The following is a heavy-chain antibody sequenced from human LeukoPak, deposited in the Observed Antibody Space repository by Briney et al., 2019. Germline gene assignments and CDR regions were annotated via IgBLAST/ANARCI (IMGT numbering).Heavy chain of an antibody. J-gene: IGHJ5*02. V-gene: IGHV4-30-2*01. CDR1: GGSISSGGYS. D-gene: IGHD4-17*01. CDR3: ARGPYGDYGFDP. Sequence: PSETLSLTCAVSGGSISSGGYSWSWIRQPPGKGLEWIGYIYHSGSTYYNPSLKSRVTISVDRSKTQFSLKLSSVTAADTAVYYCARGPYGDYGFDPWGQGTLVTVSS. CDR2: IYHSGST.